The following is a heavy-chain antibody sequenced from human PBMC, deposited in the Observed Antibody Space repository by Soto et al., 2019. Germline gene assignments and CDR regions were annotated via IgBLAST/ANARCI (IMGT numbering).Heavy chain of an antibody. V-gene: IGHV4-30-2*01. D-gene: IGHD2-15*01. J-gene: IGHJ5*02. CDR2: IYHSGST. CDR1: GGSISSGGYS. Sequence: SETLSLTCAVSGGSISSGGYSWSWIRQPPGKGLEWIGYIYHSGSTYYNPSLKSRVTISVDRSKNQFSLKLSSVTAADTAVYYCARVRYCSGGSCYSYNWFDPWGQGTLVTVSS. CDR3: ARVRYCSGGSCYSYNWFDP.